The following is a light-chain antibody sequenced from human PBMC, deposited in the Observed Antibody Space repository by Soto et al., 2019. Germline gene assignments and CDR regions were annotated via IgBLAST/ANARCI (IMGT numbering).Light chain of an antibody. J-gene: IGKJ4*01. Sequence: DIPLTQSPSHLSASVGDRVTITCQASQGINNYLNWYQQKPGQAPKVLIYDASNLETGVPSRFSGSGSGTKFTLTISSLQAEDLATYYCQQYHSLLSFGGGTKVEIK. V-gene: IGKV1-33*01. CDR3: QQYHSLLS. CDR1: QGINNY. CDR2: DAS.